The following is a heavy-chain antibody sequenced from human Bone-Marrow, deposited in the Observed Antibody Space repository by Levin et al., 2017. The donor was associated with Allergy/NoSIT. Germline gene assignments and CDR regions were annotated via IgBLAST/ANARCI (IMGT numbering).Heavy chain of an antibody. CDR3: AKDGLGYGSPFDY. CDR1: GFTFSSYG. CDR2: ISYDGSNK. D-gene: IGHD5-18*01. V-gene: IGHV3-30*18. J-gene: IGHJ4*02. Sequence: GGSLRLSCAASGFTFSSYGMHWVRQAPGKGLEWVAVISYDGSNKYYADSVKGRFTISRDNSKNTLYLQMNSLRAEDTAVYYCAKDGLGYGSPFDYWGQGTLVTVSS.